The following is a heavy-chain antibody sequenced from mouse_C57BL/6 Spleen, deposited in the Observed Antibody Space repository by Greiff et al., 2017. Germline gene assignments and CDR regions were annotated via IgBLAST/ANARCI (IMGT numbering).Heavy chain of an antibody. D-gene: IGHD2-1*01. CDR2: VVPSDSYT. CDR1: GYTFTSYW. CDR3: AGLLREKLGYAMDY. V-gene: IGHV1-59*01. Sequence: QVQLQQPGAELVRPGTSVKLSCKASGYTFTSYWMHWVKQRPGQGLEWIGVVVPSDSYTNYNQKFKGKATLTVDTSSSTAYMQLSSLTTEDSAVYYCAGLLREKLGYAMDYWGQGTSVTVSS. J-gene: IGHJ4*01.